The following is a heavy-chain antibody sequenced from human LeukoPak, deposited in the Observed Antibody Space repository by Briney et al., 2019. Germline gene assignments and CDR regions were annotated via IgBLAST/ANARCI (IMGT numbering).Heavy chain of an antibody. D-gene: IGHD3-3*01. CDR2: ISGSGGST. Sequence: GGSLRLSCAASGFTFSSYAMSWVRQAPGTGLEWVSAISGSGGSTYYADSVKGRFTISRDNSKNTLYLQMNSLRAEDTAVYYCAKVSRVVMAGYFDYWGQGTLVTVSS. V-gene: IGHV3-23*01. CDR3: AKVSRVVMAGYFDY. CDR1: GFTFSSYA. J-gene: IGHJ4*02.